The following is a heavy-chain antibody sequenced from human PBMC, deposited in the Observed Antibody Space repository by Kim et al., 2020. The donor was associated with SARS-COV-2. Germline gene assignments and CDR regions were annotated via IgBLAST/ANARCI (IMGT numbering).Heavy chain of an antibody. J-gene: IGHJ4*02. CDR2: FDPEGGET. CDR3: ATFQIAGSYYFDR. V-gene: IGHV1-24*01. D-gene: IGHD1-1*01. Sequence: ASVKVSCKVSGYTLTELSIHWVRQAPGKGLEWMGGFDPEGGETIYAEKFQGRVTMTEDTSTDTDYMELNSLRSEDTAVFYCATFQIAGSYYFDRWGQGTLVTVSS. CDR1: GYTLTELS.